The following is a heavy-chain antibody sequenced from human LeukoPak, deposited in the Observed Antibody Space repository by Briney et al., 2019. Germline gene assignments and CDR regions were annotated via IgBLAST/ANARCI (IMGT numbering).Heavy chain of an antibody. CDR2: ISGYNGNT. V-gene: IGHV1-18*01. J-gene: IGHJ4*02. D-gene: IGHD3-22*01. Sequence: GASVKVSCKASGYTFTSYDLNWVRLAAGQGLEWMGLISGYNGNTNYAQKLQGRVAMTTDTSTSTAYMDLRSLRSDDTAVYYCARDRHRRHYYDSSLHPPLDYWGQGTLVTVSS. CDR3: ARDRHRRHYYDSSLHPPLDY. CDR1: GYTFTSYD.